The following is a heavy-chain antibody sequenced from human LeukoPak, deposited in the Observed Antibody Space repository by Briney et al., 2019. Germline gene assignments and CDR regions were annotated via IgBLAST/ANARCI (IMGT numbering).Heavy chain of an antibody. CDR1: GDDFSTSW. J-gene: IGHJ5*02. D-gene: IGHD2-2*01. Sequence: GESLKISCQVSGDDFSTSWIGWVRQVPGKGLDWMGIIFPEDSDTRYSPSFQGHVTFSADRSTNTAYLHWDSLRASDTAIYFCARHALPRYASTQPFGACGQGTLVTVSS. V-gene: IGHV5-51*01. CDR2: IFPEDSDT. CDR3: ARHALPRYASTQPFGA.